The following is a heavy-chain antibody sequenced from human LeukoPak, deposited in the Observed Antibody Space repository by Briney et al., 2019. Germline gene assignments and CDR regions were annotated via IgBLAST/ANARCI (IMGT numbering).Heavy chain of an antibody. Sequence: ASVKVSCKASGYTFTSYGISWVRQAPGQGLEWMGWISAYNGNTNYAQKLQGRVTMTTDTSTSTAYMELRSLRSDDTAVYHCARSTMAGKSGYFDYWGQGTLVTVSS. J-gene: IGHJ4*02. V-gene: IGHV1-18*01. CDR1: GYTFTSYG. CDR2: ISAYNGNT. D-gene: IGHD6-19*01. CDR3: ARSTMAGKSGYFDY.